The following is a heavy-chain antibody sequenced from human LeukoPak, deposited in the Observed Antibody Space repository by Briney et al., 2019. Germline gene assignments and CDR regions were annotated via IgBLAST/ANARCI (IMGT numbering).Heavy chain of an antibody. Sequence: PGGSLRLSCAASGFTFSTYWMHWVRQAPGKGLGWVSRINSDGSTTNYADSVKGRFSISRDNAKNTLYLQMNSLRAEDTAIYYCARELPFDYWGQGTLVTVSS. CDR2: INSDGSTT. V-gene: IGHV3-74*01. CDR3: ARELPFDY. J-gene: IGHJ4*02. CDR1: GFTFSTYW.